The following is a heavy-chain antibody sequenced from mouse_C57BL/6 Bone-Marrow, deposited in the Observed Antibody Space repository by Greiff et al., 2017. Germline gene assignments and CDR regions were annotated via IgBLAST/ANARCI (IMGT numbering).Heavy chain of an antibody. Sequence: VQLQQSGAELVKPGASVKLSCKASGYTFTSYWMQWVKQRPGQGLEWIGELDPSDSNTNYNQKFKGKATLTVDTSSSTAYMQLSSLTSEDSAVYYFASPTAQATCAWFAYWGQGTLVTVSA. CDR3: ASPTAQATCAWFAY. D-gene: IGHD3-2*02. CDR1: GYTFTSYW. CDR2: LDPSDSNT. J-gene: IGHJ3*01. V-gene: IGHV1-50*01.